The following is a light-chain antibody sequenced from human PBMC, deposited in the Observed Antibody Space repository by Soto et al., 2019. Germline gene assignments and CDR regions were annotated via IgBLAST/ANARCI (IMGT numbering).Light chain of an antibody. J-gene: IGKJ2*01. Sequence: EIVLTQSPDTLSLSPGERATLSCRASQSVSSSYLAWYQQKPGQAPRLLISGASSRATGIPDRFSGSGSGTDFTLTISRLEPEDFAVYYCQQYGSSLYTFGQGTRLEIK. CDR3: QQYGSSLYT. V-gene: IGKV3-20*01. CDR2: GAS. CDR1: QSVSSSY.